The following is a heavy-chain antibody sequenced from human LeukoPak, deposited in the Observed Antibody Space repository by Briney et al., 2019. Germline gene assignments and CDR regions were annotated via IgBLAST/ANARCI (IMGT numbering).Heavy chain of an antibody. J-gene: IGHJ4*02. V-gene: IGHV3-33*06. D-gene: IGHD4-11*01. CDR1: GFTFSSTG. Sequence: PGGSLRLSCAASGFTFSSTGMHWVRQAPGKGLQWVGLIWYDGSNSVYANSVKGRFTISRDNSKNTVHLQMNNLRAEDTAVYYCAKDYGTTATAVQLRAPYSDYWGQGALVTVAS. CDR3: AKDYGTTATAVQLRAPYSDY. CDR2: IWYDGSNS.